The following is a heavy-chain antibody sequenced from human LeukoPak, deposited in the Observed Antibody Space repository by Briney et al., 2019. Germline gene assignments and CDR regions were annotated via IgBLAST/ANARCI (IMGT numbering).Heavy chain of an antibody. CDR1: GDSVSNNIIA. D-gene: IGHD2-2*01. CDR3: ARESCSSTSCPFHGMDV. Sequence: SQTLSLTCAISGDSVSNNIIAWNWIRWRPSRGLEWLGRTAYRSKWSTDYALSVRGRISINPDTSKNQISLKLSSVTAADTAVYYCARESCSSTSCPFHGMDVWGQGTTVTVSS. J-gene: IGHJ6*02. CDR2: TAYRSKWST. V-gene: IGHV6-1*01.